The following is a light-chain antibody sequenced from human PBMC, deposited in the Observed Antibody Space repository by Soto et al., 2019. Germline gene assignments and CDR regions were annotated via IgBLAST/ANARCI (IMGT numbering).Light chain of an antibody. CDR2: DVS. CDR3: SSYTSRSTYV. Sequence: QSVLTQPASVSGSPGQSITISCTGTSSDVGRYNYVSWYQQHAGKPPKLMIYDVSNRPSGVSNRFSGSKSGNTASLTISGLQTEDEADYYCSSYTSRSTYVFWTGTKLTVL. CDR1: SSDVGRYNY. V-gene: IGLV2-14*01. J-gene: IGLJ1*01.